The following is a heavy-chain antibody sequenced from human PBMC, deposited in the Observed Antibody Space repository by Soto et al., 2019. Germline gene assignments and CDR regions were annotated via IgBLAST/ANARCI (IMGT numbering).Heavy chain of an antibody. V-gene: IGHV4-30-4*01. CDR3: ARGKTTVTTLFDY. J-gene: IGHJ4*02. Sequence: PSETLSLTCTVSGGSISSGDYYWSWIRQPPGKGLEWIGYIYYSGSTYYNPSLKSRVTISVDTSKNQFSLKLSSVTAADTAVYYCARGKTTVTTLFDYWGQGTRVTVSS. CDR2: IYYSGST. D-gene: IGHD4-4*01. CDR1: GGSISSGDYY.